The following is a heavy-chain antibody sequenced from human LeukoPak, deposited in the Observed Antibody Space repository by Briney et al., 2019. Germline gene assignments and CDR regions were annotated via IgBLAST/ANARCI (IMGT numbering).Heavy chain of an antibody. D-gene: IGHD5-18*01. J-gene: IGHJ4*02. CDR2: MFTSGRT. V-gene: IGHV4-4*07. CDR3: ARGLVGDTAMLSE. CDR1: GGSITIYS. Sequence: SETLSLTCAVSGGSITIYSWSWIRQPAGKGLEWIGRMFTSGRTDFNPSLKSRVTMSVGSSQNQFSLKLRSVSAADTAVYFCARGLVGDTAMLSEWGQGALVIVSS.